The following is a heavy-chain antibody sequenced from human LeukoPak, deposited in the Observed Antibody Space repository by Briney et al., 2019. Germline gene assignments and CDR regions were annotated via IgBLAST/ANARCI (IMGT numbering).Heavy chain of an antibody. CDR2: INHSGST. D-gene: IGHD1-14*01. V-gene: IGHV4-34*01. CDR3: ARDGYYRKGFVDY. J-gene: IGHJ4*02. Sequence: SETLSLTCAVYGGSFSGYYWSWIRQPPGKGLEWIGEINHSGSTNYNPSLKSRVTISVDTAKNQFSLKLSSVTAADTAVYYCARDGYYRKGFVDYWGQGTLVTVSS. CDR1: GGSFSGYY.